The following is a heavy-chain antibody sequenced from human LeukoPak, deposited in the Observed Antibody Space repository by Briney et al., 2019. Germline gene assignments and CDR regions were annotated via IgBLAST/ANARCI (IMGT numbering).Heavy chain of an antibody. Sequence: SETLSLTCTVSGGSISPNYWSWLRQPPGKGLEWIGNIYHNRSPNYNPSLKSRATIVPDTSKNQFSLNLTSVTAADTAVYFCARWAYSTASRSFDIWGQGTMVSVSS. V-gene: IGHV4-59*01. CDR3: ARWAYSTASRSFDI. CDR2: IYHNRSP. J-gene: IGHJ3*02. D-gene: IGHD6-13*01. CDR1: GGSISPNY.